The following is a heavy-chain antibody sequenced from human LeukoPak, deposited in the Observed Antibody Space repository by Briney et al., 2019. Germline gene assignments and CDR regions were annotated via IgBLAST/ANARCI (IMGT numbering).Heavy chain of an antibody. J-gene: IGHJ4*02. CDR3: ARAEAYGAGYSYGEVYFDY. V-gene: IGHV4-59*01. D-gene: IGHD5-18*01. Sequence: SETLSLTCTVSGGSISSYYWSWIRQPPGKGLEWIGYIYYSGSTNYNPSLKSRVTISVDTSKNQFSLKLSSVTAADTAVYYCARAEAYGAGYSYGEVYFDYWGQGTLVTVSS. CDR2: IYYSGST. CDR1: GGSISSYY.